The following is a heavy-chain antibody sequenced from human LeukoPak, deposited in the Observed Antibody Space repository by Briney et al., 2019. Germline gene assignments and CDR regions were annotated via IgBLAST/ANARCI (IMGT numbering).Heavy chain of an antibody. CDR1: GFTLSSYG. Sequence: PGGSLRLSCAPSGFTLSSYGMHWVRSAPRKGLEWVAVISFDGSNKYFADSVKGSFTLSRDNSKNTLYLQMNSLRAEDTAAYYCAKLRHYGDSSNWGQGTLVTVSS. V-gene: IGHV3-30*18. CDR3: AKLRHYGDSSN. CDR2: ISFDGSNK. D-gene: IGHD4-17*01. J-gene: IGHJ4*02.